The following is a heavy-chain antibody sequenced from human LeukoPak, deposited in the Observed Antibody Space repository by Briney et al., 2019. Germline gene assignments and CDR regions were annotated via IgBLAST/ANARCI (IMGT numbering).Heavy chain of an antibody. D-gene: IGHD3-22*01. J-gene: IGHJ6*03. Sequence: SETLSLTCTVSGGSVNSSSYYWAWIRQPPGKGLEWIRSVYYSRSVHYSGVTYYNPSLTSRVTTSVDTSKNQFSLKLSSVIAADTAVYYCARMAPIVVVIKGAYYYYYMDVWGKGTTVTVSS. CDR2: VYYSRSVHYSGVT. V-gene: IGHV4-39*01. CDR3: ARMAPIVVVIKGAYYYYYMDV. CDR1: GGSVNSSSYY.